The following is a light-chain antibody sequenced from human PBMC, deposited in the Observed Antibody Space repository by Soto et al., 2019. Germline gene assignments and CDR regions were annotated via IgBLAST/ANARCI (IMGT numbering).Light chain of an antibody. CDR3: QQRSNWYT. V-gene: IGKV3-11*01. CDR1: QSISYS. Sequence: EIVLTQSPATLSLSPGERATLSCRASQSISYSLAWYQQKPGQAPRLLIYDASNRAAGIPARFSGSGSGTDFTLTISSLEPEDFAVYYCQQRSNWYTFGQGTKLDIK. CDR2: DAS. J-gene: IGKJ2*01.